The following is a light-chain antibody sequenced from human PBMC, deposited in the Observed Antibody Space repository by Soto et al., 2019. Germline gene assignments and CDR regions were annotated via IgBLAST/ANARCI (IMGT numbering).Light chain of an antibody. V-gene: IGKV3-15*01. CDR1: QSVSDN. CDR2: GAS. Sequence: EIVMTQSPATLSVSPGERATLSCRASQSVSDNLAWYQQKPGQAPSLLIYGASTRATGIPARFSGSGSGTEFTLTISGLRSEDIAVYYCQQYNNWPRTFGQGTKVEIK. J-gene: IGKJ1*01. CDR3: QQYNNWPRT.